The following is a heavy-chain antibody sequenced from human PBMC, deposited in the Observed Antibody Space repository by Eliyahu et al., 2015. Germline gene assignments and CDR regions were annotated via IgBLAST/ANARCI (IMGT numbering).Heavy chain of an antibody. CDR3: VKEGGISWVTGYSFDY. V-gene: IGHV3-64D*08. D-gene: IGHD1-26*01. Sequence: EVQLVESGGGLVQPGESLRLSCSASGFTFXXYSMHWVRQAPGKGLEYVSVINNTGGTKYYADSVKGRFTISRDNSKNTVYLQMTSLTTDDTAVYYCVKEGGISWVTGYSFDYWGQGTLVTVSS. CDR2: INNTGGTK. J-gene: IGHJ4*02. CDR1: GFTFXXYS.